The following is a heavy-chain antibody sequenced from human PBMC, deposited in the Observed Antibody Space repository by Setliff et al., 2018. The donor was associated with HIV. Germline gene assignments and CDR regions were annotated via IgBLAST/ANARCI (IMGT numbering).Heavy chain of an antibody. Sequence: PGESLKISCKCSGYSFTTYWITWVRQMPGKGLEWMAMIYPDDSDTRYSPSFQGQVTLSVDKSINTAYLQWSSLKASDTAMYYCARDYDTSGYPLWGQGTMVTVSS. V-gene: IGHV5-51*01. J-gene: IGHJ3*01. CDR2: IYPDDSDT. D-gene: IGHD3-22*01. CDR1: GYSFTTYW. CDR3: ARDYDTSGYPL.